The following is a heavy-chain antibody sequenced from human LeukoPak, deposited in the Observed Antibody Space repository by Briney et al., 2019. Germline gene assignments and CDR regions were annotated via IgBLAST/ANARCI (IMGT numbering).Heavy chain of an antibody. Sequence: SETLSLTCTVSGGSISSSSYYWGWIRQPPGKGLEWIGSIYYSGSTYYNPSLKSRVTISVDTSKNQFSLKLSSVTAADTAVYYCANRPDSYSSSWYPHFDYWGQETLVRLL. CDR2: IYYSGST. D-gene: IGHD6-13*01. V-gene: IGHV4-39*01. J-gene: IGHJ4*02. CDR3: ANRPDSYSSSWYPHFDY. CDR1: GGSISSSSYY.